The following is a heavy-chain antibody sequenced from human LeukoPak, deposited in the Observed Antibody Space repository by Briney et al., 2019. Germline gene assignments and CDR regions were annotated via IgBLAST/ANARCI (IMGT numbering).Heavy chain of an antibody. J-gene: IGHJ4*02. CDR2: IFHSGGA. Sequence: SETLSLTCAVYGVSFSDYYWSWVRQPPGKGLEWIGEIFHSGGANYNPSLKSRVRISVDTSKNQLSLKLSTVTAADTAVYYCARGRWNFDYWGQGTLVTVSS. CDR1: GVSFSDYY. D-gene: IGHD4-23*01. CDR3: ARGRWNFDY. V-gene: IGHV4-34*01.